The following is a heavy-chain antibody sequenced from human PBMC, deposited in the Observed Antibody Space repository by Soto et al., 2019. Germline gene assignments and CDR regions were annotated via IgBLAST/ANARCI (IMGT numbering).Heavy chain of an antibody. J-gene: IGHJ5*02. CDR1: GGSLISYY. Sequence: PSVTLSLTCTVSGGSLISYYWGWIRQTPGKGLEWIGSIYYSGSTYYNPSLKSRITISVDTSKNQFSLKLSSVTAADTAVYYCEKHPPAISISDPGGQGTRVTVSA. D-gene: IGHD3-3*01. CDR3: EKHPPAISISDP. V-gene: IGHV4-39*01. CDR2: IYYSGST.